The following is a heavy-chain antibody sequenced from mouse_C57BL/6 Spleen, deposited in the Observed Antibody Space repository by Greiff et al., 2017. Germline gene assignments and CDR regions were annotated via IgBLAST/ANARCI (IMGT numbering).Heavy chain of an antibody. CDR3: ARRSVVRGFFDY. V-gene: IGHV1-53*01. D-gene: IGHD2-14*01. J-gene: IGHJ2*01. Sequence: QVQLQQPGTELVKPGASVKLSCKASGYTFTSYWMHWVKQRPGQGLEWIGNINPSNGGTNYNEKFKSKATLTVDKSYSTAYMHLSSLTSEASAVYYCARRSVVRGFFDYWGQGTTLTVSS. CDR1: GYTFTSYW. CDR2: INPSNGGT.